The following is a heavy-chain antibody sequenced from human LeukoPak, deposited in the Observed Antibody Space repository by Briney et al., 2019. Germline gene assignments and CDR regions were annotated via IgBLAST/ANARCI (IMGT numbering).Heavy chain of an antibody. J-gene: IGHJ4*02. CDR3: ARGTAPDY. V-gene: IGHV4-34*01. CDR2: INHSGST. Sequence: SETLSLTCAVYGGSFSGYYWSWIRQPPGKGLEWIGEINHSGSTNYNPSLRSRVTISVDTSKNQFSLKLSSVTAADTAVYYCARGTAPDYWGQGTLVTVSS. D-gene: IGHD5-18*01. CDR1: GGSFSGYY.